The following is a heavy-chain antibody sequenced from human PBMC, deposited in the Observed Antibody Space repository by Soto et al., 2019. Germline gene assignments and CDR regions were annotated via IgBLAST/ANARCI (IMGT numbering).Heavy chain of an antibody. D-gene: IGHD2-21*01. J-gene: IGHJ4*02. CDR2: INPSGGHT. CDR3: ARGGHVVVLNAAFDY. V-gene: IGHV1-46*01. CDR1: GNTFTNYY. Sequence: QVQLMQSGAEVKKPGASVKVSCKASGNTFTNYYIHWVRQAPGQGLEWMGTINPSGGHTTYAQKFLGRVTMTRDTSTSTLYMELTSLRSEDTAVYYCARGGHVVVLNAAFDYWGQGTLVTVSS.